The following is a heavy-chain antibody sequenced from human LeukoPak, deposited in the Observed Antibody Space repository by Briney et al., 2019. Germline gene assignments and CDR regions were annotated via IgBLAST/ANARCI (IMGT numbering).Heavy chain of an antibody. Sequence: GGPPRPSCSASGFTFSSYSMKWVRPAPGEGLEGVSSISSSSSYIYYADSVKGRFTISRDNAKNSLYLQMNSLRAEDTAVYYCARDPRENYYFDYWGQGTLVTVSS. CDR3: ARDPRENYYFDY. CDR2: ISSSSSYI. J-gene: IGHJ4*02. CDR1: GFTFSSYS. V-gene: IGHV3-21*01.